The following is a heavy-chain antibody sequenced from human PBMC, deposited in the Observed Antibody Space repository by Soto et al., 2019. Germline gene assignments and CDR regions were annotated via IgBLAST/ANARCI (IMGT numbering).Heavy chain of an antibody. CDR1: GYTFTSYG. Sequence: QVQLVQSGAEGKKPGASVKVSCKASGYTFTSYGISWVRQAPGQGLEWMGWISAYNGNTNYAQKLQGRVTRSADTYTSTAYLELRSLRSDDTAVYYCAREEYYAQRYGMDVWGQGNTVTVSS. V-gene: IGHV1-18*04. J-gene: IGHJ6*02. D-gene: IGHD3-3*01. CDR2: ISAYNGNT. CDR3: AREEYYAQRYGMDV.